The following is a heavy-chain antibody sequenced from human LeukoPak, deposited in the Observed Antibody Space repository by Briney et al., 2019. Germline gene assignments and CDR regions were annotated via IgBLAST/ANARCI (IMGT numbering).Heavy chain of an antibody. J-gene: IGHJ4*02. V-gene: IGHV4-59*01. CDR3: ARSYSGTNHPFDF. CDR1: GGSISTYY. CDR2: IYYDGIT. D-gene: IGHD5-12*01. Sequence: PSETLSLTCTVSGGSISTYYWSWMRQPPGKRLEWIGHIYYDGITNYNPSLKSRVTMSVDTSKNQFSLKLRSVTAADTAVYYCARSYSGTNHPFDFWGQGTLVTVSS.